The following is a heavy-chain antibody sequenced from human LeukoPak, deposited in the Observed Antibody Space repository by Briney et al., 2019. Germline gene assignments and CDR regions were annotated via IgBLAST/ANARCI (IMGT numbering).Heavy chain of an antibody. CDR2: IYHSGST. Sequence: PSETLSLTCAVSGGSISSSNWWSWIRQPPGKGLEWIGYIYHSGSTYYNPSLKSRVTISVDRSKNQFSLKLSSVTAADTAVYYCARSGYDSFDYWGQGTLVTVSS. CDR1: GGSISSSNW. D-gene: IGHD5-12*01. CDR3: ARSGYDSFDY. J-gene: IGHJ4*02. V-gene: IGHV4-4*02.